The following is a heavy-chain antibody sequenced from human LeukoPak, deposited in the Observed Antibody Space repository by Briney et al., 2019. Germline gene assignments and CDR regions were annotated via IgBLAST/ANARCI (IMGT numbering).Heavy chain of an antibody. CDR2: ISYDGSNK. V-gene: IGHV3-30-3*01. J-gene: IGHJ4*02. CDR1: GFTFSSYA. CDR3: TRVASRVMTTYYFDY. Sequence: GRSLRLSCAASGFTFSSYAMHWVRQAPGKGLEWVAVISYDGSNKYYADSVKGRFTISRDNSKNTLYLQMNSLRAEDTAVYYCTRVASRVMTTYYFDYWGQGALVTVSS. D-gene: IGHD3-16*01.